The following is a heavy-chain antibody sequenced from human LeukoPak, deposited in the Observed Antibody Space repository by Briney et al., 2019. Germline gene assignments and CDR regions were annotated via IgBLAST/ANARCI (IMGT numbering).Heavy chain of an antibody. Sequence: PSETLSLTCAVYGGSFSGYYWSWIRQPPGKGLEWIGEINHSGSTNYNPSLKSRVTISVDTSKNQFSLKLSSVTAADTAVYYCAKALDSSGYPCDYWGQGALVTVSS. CDR1: GGSFSGYY. J-gene: IGHJ4*02. V-gene: IGHV4-34*01. CDR2: INHSGST. D-gene: IGHD3-22*01. CDR3: AKALDSSGYPCDY.